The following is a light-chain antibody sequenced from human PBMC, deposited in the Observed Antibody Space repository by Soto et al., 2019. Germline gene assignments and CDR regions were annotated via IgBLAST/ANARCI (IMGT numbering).Light chain of an antibody. CDR1: QSVSSSY. CDR2: GAS. CDR3: QQDGSSQS. J-gene: IGKJ1*01. Sequence: EIVLTQSPGTLSLSPGERATLSCRASQSVSSSYLAWYQQKPGQAPRLLIYGASSRATGIPDRFSGSGSGTDFTLTISRLEPEDFAVYYCQQDGSSQSFGQGTKVELK. V-gene: IGKV3-20*01.